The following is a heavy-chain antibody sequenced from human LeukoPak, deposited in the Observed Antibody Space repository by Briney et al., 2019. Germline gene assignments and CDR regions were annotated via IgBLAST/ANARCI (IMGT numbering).Heavy chain of an antibody. D-gene: IGHD3-22*01. Sequence: GGSLRLSCAASGFTFNNYAVSWVRQAPGKGLEWVSAISGGGDSRYYADSVKGRFTISRDNSKNTLYLQMNSLRAEDTAVYYCAKSSYYDSSGYYREYYFDYWGQGTLATVSS. CDR1: GFTFNNYA. CDR2: ISGGGDSR. V-gene: IGHV3-23*01. CDR3: AKSSYYDSSGYYREYYFDY. J-gene: IGHJ4*02.